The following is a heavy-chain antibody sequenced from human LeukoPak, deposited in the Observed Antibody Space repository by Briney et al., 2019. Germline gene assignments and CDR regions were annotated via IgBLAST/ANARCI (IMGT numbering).Heavy chain of an antibody. Sequence: GGSLRLSCAASGFTFTNYAMTWVRQAPGKGLESVSSISDTYAVTYYTDSVKGRCTISRDNSKKTVYLQLNNLRAEDTAVYFCVRHDSFIPFWGQGTLVTVSS. V-gene: IGHV3-23*01. CDR1: GFTFTNYA. CDR2: ISDTYAVT. CDR3: VRHDSFIPF. J-gene: IGHJ4*02. D-gene: IGHD3-16*01.